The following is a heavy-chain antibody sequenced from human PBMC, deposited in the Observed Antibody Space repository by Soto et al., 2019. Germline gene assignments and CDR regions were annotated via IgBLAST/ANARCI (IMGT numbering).Heavy chain of an antibody. CDR1: GYSFTKYG. V-gene: IGHV1-3*01. CDR3: ARTDCSSTSCYNYYYYGMDV. D-gene: IGHD2-2*01. Sequence: ASVKVSCKTSGYSFTKYGLHWVRQAPGQRLEWMGWINPGNGDTKYSQKFQGRVTITRDTSATTAYMELSSLRPEDSAVFYCARTDCSSTSCYNYYYYGMDVWGQGTTVTVSS. J-gene: IGHJ6*02. CDR2: INPGNGDT.